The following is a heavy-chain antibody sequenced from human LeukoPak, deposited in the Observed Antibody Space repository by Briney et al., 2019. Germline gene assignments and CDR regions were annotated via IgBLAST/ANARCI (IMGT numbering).Heavy chain of an antibody. CDR2: INSDGSST. D-gene: IGHD6-19*01. CDR3: ARDLAQYSSGWYWFDP. Sequence: GGSLRLSCAASGFTFSRYSMSWVRQAPGKGLVWVSRINSDGSSTSYADSVKGRFTISRDNAKNTLYLQMNSLRAEDTAVYYCARDLAQYSSGWYWFDPWGQGTLVTVSS. V-gene: IGHV3-74*01. J-gene: IGHJ5*02. CDR1: GFTFSRYS.